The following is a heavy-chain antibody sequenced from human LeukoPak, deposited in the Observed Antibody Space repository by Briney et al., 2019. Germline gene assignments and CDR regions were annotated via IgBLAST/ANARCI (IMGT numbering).Heavy chain of an antibody. CDR3: ARGYCSGGSCYFDY. V-gene: IGHV3-48*03. J-gene: IGHJ4*02. CDR1: GFTFSNYA. CDR2: ISSSGSTT. D-gene: IGHD2-15*01. Sequence: GGSLRLSCAASGFTFSNYALNWVRQAPGKGLEWVSYISSSGSTTYYADSVKGRFTISRDNAKNSLYLQMNSLRAEDTAVYYCARGYCSGGSCYFDYWGQGTLVTVSS.